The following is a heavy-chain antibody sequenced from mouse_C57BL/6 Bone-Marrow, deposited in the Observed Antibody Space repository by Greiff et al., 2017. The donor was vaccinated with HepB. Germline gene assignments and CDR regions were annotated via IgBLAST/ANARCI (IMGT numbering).Heavy chain of an antibody. Sequence: EVKLVESGGGLVKPGGSLKLSCAASGFTFSSYAMSWVRQTPEKRLEWVATISDGGSYTYYPDNVKGRFTISRDNAKNNLYLQMSHLKSEDTAMYYCASAYYGRSLYYFDYWGKGTTLTVSS. CDR2: ISDGGSYT. V-gene: IGHV5-4*03. J-gene: IGHJ2*01. D-gene: IGHD1-1*01. CDR1: GFTFSSYA. CDR3: ASAYYGRSLYYFDY.